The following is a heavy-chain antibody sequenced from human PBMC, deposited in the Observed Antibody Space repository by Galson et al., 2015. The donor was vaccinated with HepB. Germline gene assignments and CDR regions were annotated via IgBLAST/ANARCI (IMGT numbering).Heavy chain of an antibody. J-gene: IGHJ1*01. D-gene: IGHD2/OR15-2a*01. CDR2: ISMSSGHT. Sequence: SLRLSCAASGSNFSDYYMSWIHQTPEKGLEWLSYISMSSGHTNYAGAVKGRFTISRDNAKNTLFLQMTNLSAEDTAVYYCATYRFLSTSTGRFFRHWGQGTLVTVSS. V-gene: IGHV3-11*06. CDR3: ATYRFLSTSTGRFFRH. CDR1: GSNFSDYY.